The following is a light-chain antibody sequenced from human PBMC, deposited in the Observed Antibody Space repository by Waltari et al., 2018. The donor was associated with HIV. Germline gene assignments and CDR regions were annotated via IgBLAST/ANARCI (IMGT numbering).Light chain of an antibody. J-gene: IGLJ3*02. Sequence: QAVVTQEPSLTVSPGGTVTLTCGSSTGPVPRRHHPYWFQQRPGQAPRTLIYDTTNKHSWTPARFSGSLLGGKAALTLSGAQPEDEAEYYCLLSYAGPRPWVFGGGTKVTVL. CDR2: DTT. V-gene: IGLV7-46*01. CDR1: TGPVPRRHH. CDR3: LLSYAGPRPWV.